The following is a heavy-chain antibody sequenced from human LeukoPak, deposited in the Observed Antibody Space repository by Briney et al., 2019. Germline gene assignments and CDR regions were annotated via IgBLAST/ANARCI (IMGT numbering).Heavy chain of an antibody. CDR1: GGSISSYY. J-gene: IGHJ4*02. CDR3: ARDSGPGVLFY. D-gene: IGHD3-10*01. CDR2: IYYSGST. Sequence: SETLTLTCTVSGGSISSYYWSWIRQPPGKGLEWIGYIYYSGSTNYYPSLKSRVTISLDTSKNRFSLKLSSVTAADTAVYYCARDSGPGVLFYWGEGTLVTVSS. V-gene: IGHV4-59*01.